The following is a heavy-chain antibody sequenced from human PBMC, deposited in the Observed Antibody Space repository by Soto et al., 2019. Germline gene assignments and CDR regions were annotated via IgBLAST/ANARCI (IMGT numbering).Heavy chain of an antibody. CDR2: IRFDGSNE. Sequence: GGSLRLSCAVPGCICHGYGMHWVRQAPGKGLEWVAIIRFDGSNEEYADSVKGRFTISRDDSKNTLYLQMNTLGAEDTAVYYCARDGIGGTVFRGYLDYWGRGTVVTVSS. D-gene: IGHD1-7*01. V-gene: IGHV3-33*01. CDR1: GCICHGYG. CDR3: ARDGIGGTVFRGYLDY. J-gene: IGHJ4*02.